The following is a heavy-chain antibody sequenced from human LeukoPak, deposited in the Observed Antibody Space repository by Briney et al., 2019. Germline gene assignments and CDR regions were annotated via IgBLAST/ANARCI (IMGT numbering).Heavy chain of an antibody. CDR2: ISGSGGST. Sequence: GGSLRLSCAASGFTFSSYAMSWVRQAPGKGLEWVSAISGSGGSTYYADSVKGRFTISRDNSKNTLYLQMNSLRAEDTAVYYCAKDPTNIAVAGTSDYWGQGTLVTVTS. CDR3: AKDPTNIAVAGTSDY. V-gene: IGHV3-23*01. J-gene: IGHJ4*02. CDR1: GFTFSSYA. D-gene: IGHD6-19*01.